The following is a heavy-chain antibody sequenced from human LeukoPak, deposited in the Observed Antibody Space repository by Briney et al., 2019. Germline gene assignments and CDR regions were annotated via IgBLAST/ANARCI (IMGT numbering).Heavy chain of an antibody. V-gene: IGHV3-48*04. CDR3: AVKGYYYGSGSFSPHDAFDI. CDR1: GFTFSSYS. D-gene: IGHD3-10*01. CDR2: ISSSSSAI. J-gene: IGHJ3*02. Sequence: GGSLRLSCAASGFTFSSYSMNWVRQAPGKGLEWVSYISSSSSAIYYADSVKGRFTISRDNAKNSLYLQMNSLRAEDTALYYCAVKGYYYGSGSFSPHDAFDIWGQGTMVTVSS.